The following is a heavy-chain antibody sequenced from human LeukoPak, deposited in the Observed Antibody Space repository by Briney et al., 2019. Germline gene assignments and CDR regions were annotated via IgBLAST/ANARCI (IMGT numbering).Heavy chain of an antibody. CDR3: AKLRVGGLRGGTFDY. Sequence: PGGSLRLSCAASGFTFSTYAMSWVRQAPGKGLEWVSAIGGSGGSPYYADSVKGRFTISRDNSKNTLYLQMNSLRAEDTAVYYCAKLRVGGLRGGTFDYWGQGTLVTVSS. V-gene: IGHV3-23*01. CDR1: GFTFSTYA. CDR2: IGGSGGSP. D-gene: IGHD3-16*01. J-gene: IGHJ4*02.